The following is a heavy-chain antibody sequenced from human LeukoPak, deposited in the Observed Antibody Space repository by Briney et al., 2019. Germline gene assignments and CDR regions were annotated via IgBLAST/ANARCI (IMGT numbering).Heavy chain of an antibody. D-gene: IGHD3-10*01. J-gene: IGHJ4*02. CDR3: ARGPDYYGSGSYYPDY. CDR2: IYYSGST. Sequence: SETLSLTCTVSGGSISSYYWSWIRQLPGKGLEWIGYIYYSGSTNYNPSLKSRVTISVDTSKNQFSLKLSSVTAADTAVYYCARGPDYYGSGSYYPDYWGQGTLVTVSS. CDR1: GGSISSYY. V-gene: IGHV4-59*01.